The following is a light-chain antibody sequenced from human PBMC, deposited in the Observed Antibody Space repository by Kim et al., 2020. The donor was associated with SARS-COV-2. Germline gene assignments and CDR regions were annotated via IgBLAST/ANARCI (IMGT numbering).Light chain of an antibody. CDR1: QCVSTY. CDR2: GAS. Sequence: LAPGERATLSCRASQCVSTYLAWYQQKPGQAPRLLIYGASTRATGIPDTFSGSGSGTDFTLTISRLEPEDVAVYYCQVYGRSPPLTFGPGTRWISN. V-gene: IGKV3-20*01. CDR3: QVYGRSPPLT. J-gene: IGKJ3*01.